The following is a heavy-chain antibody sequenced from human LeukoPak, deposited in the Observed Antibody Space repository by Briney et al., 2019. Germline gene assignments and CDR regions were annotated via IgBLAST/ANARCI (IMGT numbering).Heavy chain of an antibody. J-gene: IGHJ4*02. Sequence: SETLSLTCTVSGGSISSYYWSWIRQPPGKGPEWIGYIYYSGSTNYNPSLKSRVTISVDTSKNQFSLKVSSVTAADTAVYYCARETRYCSGGSCYEPFDYWGQGTLVTVSS. CDR3: ARETRYCSGGSCYEPFDY. D-gene: IGHD2-15*01. CDR2: IYYSGST. CDR1: GGSISSYY. V-gene: IGHV4-59*01.